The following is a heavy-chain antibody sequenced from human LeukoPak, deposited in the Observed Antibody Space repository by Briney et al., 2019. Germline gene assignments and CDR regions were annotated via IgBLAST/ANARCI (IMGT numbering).Heavy chain of an antibody. V-gene: IGHV4-34*01. CDR1: GGSFSGYY. Sequence: TSETLSLTCAVYGGSFSGYYWSWIRQPPGKGLECIGEINHSGSTNYNPSLKSRVTISVDTSKNQFSLKLSSVTAADTAVYYCASIYYYDSAPFDPWGQGTLVTVSS. CDR3: ASIYYYDSAPFDP. CDR2: INHSGST. J-gene: IGHJ5*02. D-gene: IGHD3-22*01.